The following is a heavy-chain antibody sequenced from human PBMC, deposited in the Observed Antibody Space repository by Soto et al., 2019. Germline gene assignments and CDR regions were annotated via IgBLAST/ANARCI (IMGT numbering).Heavy chain of an antibody. CDR1: GDSITNTAYF. D-gene: IGHD3-22*01. CDR3: ARRPAYESSGYLKFDP. J-gene: IGHJ5*02. CDR2: IYRGGST. V-gene: IGHV4-39*02. Sequence: SETLSLTCNVSGDSITNTAYFWEWIRLPPGKGLEWLGNIYRGGSTSYNPSLMSRVTISVDTSKNHFSLKMTSVTAADTAVYYCARRPAYESSGYLKFDPWGQGTLVTVSS.